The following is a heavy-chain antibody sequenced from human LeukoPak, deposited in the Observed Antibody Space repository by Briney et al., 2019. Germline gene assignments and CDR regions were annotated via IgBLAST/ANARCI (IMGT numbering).Heavy chain of an antibody. Sequence: SETLSLTCTVSGGSISSDYWSWIRQPPGKGLEWIGYIFYSGSTNYNPSLKSRVTISVDTSKNQFSLKLSSVTAADTAVYYCARRSESSGYQFDYWGQGTLVTVS. CDR1: GGSISSDY. CDR3: ARRSESSGYQFDY. D-gene: IGHD3-22*01. J-gene: IGHJ4*02. CDR2: IFYSGST. V-gene: IGHV4-59*08.